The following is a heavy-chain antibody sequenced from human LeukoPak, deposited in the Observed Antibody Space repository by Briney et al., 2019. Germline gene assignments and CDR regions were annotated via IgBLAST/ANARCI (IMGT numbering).Heavy chain of an antibody. V-gene: IGHV4-59*01. Sequence: PSETLSLTCTVSGASISNYYWSWIRQPPGKGLEWIGYIYYTGSSNYNPSLKSRVTISVDTSKNQFSLKLSSVTAADTAVYYCARDADSGSSGSFDYWGQGTLVTVSS. CDR2: IYYTGSS. CDR3: ARDADSGSSGSFDY. CDR1: GASISNYY. D-gene: IGHD6-6*01. J-gene: IGHJ4*02.